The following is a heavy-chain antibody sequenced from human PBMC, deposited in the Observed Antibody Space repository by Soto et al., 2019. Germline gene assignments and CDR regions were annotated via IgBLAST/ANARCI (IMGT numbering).Heavy chain of an antibody. Sequence: GASVKVSCKASGYTFYSYDITWVRQAPGQGLEWMGTTSIYNGNTNFAQNLQGRVTMTIDKSTATAYMELNSLTSDDTAVYYCARARATVTTERALGYWGQGTLVTVS. CDR1: GYTFYSYD. CDR3: ARARATVTTERALGY. D-gene: IGHD4-17*01. CDR2: TSIYNGNT. V-gene: IGHV1-18*01. J-gene: IGHJ4*02.